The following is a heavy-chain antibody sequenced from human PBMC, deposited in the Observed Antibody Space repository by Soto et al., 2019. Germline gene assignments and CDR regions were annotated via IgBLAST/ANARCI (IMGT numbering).Heavy chain of an antibody. D-gene: IGHD5-12*01. V-gene: IGHV3-21*01. CDR3: ARDKSGSPLSYYYAMDV. J-gene: IGHJ6*02. Sequence: PXVSLRLSCAASGFTFSSYGKNWVRQAPGKGLEWVSSISSSSSYIYYADSVKGRFTISRDNAKNSLYLQMNRLRAEDTAVYYCARDKSGSPLSYYYAMDVWAQATTVTVSS. CDR1: GFTFSSYG. CDR2: ISSSSSYI.